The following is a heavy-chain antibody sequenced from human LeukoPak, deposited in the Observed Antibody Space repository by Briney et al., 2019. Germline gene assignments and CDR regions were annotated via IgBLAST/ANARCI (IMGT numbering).Heavy chain of an antibody. CDR2: VCGNGGST. D-gene: IGHD3-22*01. J-gene: IGHJ4*02. CDR3: AKDSHYDSSGYYYDGHFDY. CDR1: GFSLNNYA. V-gene: IGHV3-23*01. Sequence: PGGSLRLSCVVSGFSLNNYAMAWVRQAPGKGLEWVSTVCGNGGSTYYADSVKSRFTISRDSSRTTLYLQMSSLRGEDTAVYFCAKDSHYDSSGYYYDGHFDYWGQGTLVTVSS.